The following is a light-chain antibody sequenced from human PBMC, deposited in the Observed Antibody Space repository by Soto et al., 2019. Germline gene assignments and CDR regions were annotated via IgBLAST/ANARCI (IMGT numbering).Light chain of an antibody. J-gene: IGLJ1*01. CDR1: SSDVGSYSL. CDR2: EVN. CDR3: CSFAGSGIYV. V-gene: IGLV2-23*02. Sequence: QSVLTQPASVSCSPGQSITISCTGTSSDVGSYSLVSWYQLHPGRAPKLIIYEVNQRPSGVSNRFSGSKSGNTASLTISWLQAEDEADYYCCSFAGSGIYVFGSGTKVTVL.